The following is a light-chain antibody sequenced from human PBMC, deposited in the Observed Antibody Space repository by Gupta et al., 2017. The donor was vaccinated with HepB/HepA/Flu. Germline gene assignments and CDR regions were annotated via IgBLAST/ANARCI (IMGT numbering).Light chain of an antibody. CDR2: KVS. CDR3: MQGTHPVT. CDR1: QSFVHTDGNTY. V-gene: IGKV2-30*02. J-gene: IGKJ5*01. Sequence: DVVITPSPPPLPSTLGQPASNSCRSSQSFVHTDGNTYLNWLHQRPGHSPRRLIFKVSNRDSGVPDRISGSGSGNLFTLKISRVEAEDVGLYYCMQGTHPVTFGQGTRVE.